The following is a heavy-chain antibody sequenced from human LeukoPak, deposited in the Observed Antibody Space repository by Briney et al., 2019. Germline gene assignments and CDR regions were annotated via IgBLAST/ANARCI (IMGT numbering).Heavy chain of an antibody. CDR2: IGISGVST. D-gene: IGHD5-24*01. V-gene: IGHV3-64D*06. CDR3: VKGQMDY. CDR1: GFTFTSYA. Sequence: GGSLRHSCSASGFTFTSYAMHWVRQAPGKGLEYVSAIGISGVSTYYADSVKGRFTISRDNSKNTLYLQMSTLRAEDTAVYYCVKGQMDYWGQGTLVTVSS. J-gene: IGHJ4*02.